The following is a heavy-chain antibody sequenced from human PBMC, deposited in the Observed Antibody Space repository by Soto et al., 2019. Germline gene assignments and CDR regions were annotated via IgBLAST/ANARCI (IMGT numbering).Heavy chain of an antibody. Sequence: QLQLQESGPGLVKPSETLSLTCTVSGGSISSSSYYWGWIRPPPGKGLEGIGSIYYSGSNYYTPYLQTRATISVDTPKNQFSLKLSSVTAADPAVYYCARRGAEYYGSVSSMFDPWGQGTLVTVSS. CDR1: GGSISSSSYY. V-gene: IGHV4-39*01. D-gene: IGHD3-10*01. CDR3: ARRGAEYYGSVSSMFDP. J-gene: IGHJ5*02. CDR2: IYYSGSN.